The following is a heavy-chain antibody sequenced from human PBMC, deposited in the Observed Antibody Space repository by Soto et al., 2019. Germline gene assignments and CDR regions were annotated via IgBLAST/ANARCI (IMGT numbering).Heavy chain of an antibody. D-gene: IGHD2-2*01. Sequence: GGSLRLSCAASGFTFSSYDMHWVRQATGIGLEWVSAIGTAGDTYYPGSVKGRFTISRENAKNSLYLQMNSLRAEDTAVYYCAREVGCSSTSRTAPHYYYYYGMDVWGQGTTVTVSS. J-gene: IGHJ6*02. CDR2: IGTAGDT. CDR3: AREVGCSSTSRTAPHYYYYYGMDV. CDR1: GFTFSSYD. V-gene: IGHV3-13*01.